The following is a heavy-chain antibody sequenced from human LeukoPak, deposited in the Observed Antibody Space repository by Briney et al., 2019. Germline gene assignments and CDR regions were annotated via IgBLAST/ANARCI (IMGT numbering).Heavy chain of an antibody. Sequence: GGSLRLSCAASGFTFSSYAMHWVRQAPGKGLEWVAVISYDGSNKYYADSVKGRFTISRDNSKNTLYLQMNSLRAEDTAVYYCAKAAENSYRYLFRAFDIWGQGTMVTVSS. CDR3: AKAAENSYRYLFRAFDI. V-gene: IGHV3-30*04. CDR2: ISYDGSNK. J-gene: IGHJ3*02. CDR1: GFTFSSYA. D-gene: IGHD5-18*01.